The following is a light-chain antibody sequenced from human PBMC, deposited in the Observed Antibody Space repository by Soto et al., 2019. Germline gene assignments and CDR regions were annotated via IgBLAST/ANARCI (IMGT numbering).Light chain of an antibody. CDR3: QQSYRSPLT. J-gene: IGKJ4*01. V-gene: IGKV1-5*03. CDR1: QSIGAS. Sequence: DIQMTQSPSSLYASVGDRVTITCRASQSIGASLAWFQQKPGKAPNLLIYKASSLDSEVPSRFSGSGSGTEFTLTINTLQPDDFATYYCQQSYRSPLTFGGGTKVEIK. CDR2: KAS.